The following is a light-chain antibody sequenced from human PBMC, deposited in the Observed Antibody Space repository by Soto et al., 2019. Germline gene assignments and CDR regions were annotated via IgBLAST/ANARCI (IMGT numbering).Light chain of an antibody. CDR1: QSVSSY. Sequence: EIVWTQNHRTLAVSGERRATRACRASQSVSSYLAWYQQKPGQAPRLLIYDASNRATGIPARFSGSGSGTDFDLALSSLQSDYFAVYFCQRYNNWAWTFGEGTKVDIK. J-gene: IGKJ1*01. CDR2: DAS. V-gene: IGKV3-11*01. CDR3: QRYNNWAWT.